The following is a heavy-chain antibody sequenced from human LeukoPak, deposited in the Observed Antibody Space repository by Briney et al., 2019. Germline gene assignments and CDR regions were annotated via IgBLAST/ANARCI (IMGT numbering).Heavy chain of an antibody. CDR2: IIPIFGTA. CDR3: ARDTGIVGAADY. V-gene: IGHV1-69*13. CDR1: GGTFSSYA. J-gene: IGHJ4*02. Sequence: ASVKVSCKASGGTFSSYAISWVRQAPGQGLEWMGGIIPIFGTANYAQKFQGRVTITADESTSTAYMELSSLRSEDTAVYYCARDTGIVGAADYWGQGTLVTVSS. D-gene: IGHD1-26*01.